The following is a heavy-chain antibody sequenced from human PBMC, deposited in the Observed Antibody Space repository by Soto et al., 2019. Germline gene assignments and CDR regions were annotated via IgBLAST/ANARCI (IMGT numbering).Heavy chain of an antibody. CDR2: VNPSGGHT. CDR1: GDTFSDYY. D-gene: IGHD2-21*02. CDR3: ARGGHVVVGTAALDY. V-gene: IGHV1-46*01. J-gene: IGHJ4*02. Sequence: QVQLMQSGAEVKKPGASVKVSCKASGDTFSDYYIYWVRQAPGQGLEWLGTVNPSGGHTTYSQHFLGRVTITRDTSTRTLHMELPSLTSEDTSVYYCARGGHVVVGTAALDYWGQGTPVTVSS.